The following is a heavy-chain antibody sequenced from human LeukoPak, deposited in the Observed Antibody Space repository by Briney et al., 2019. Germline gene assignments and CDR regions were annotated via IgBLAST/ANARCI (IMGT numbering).Heavy chain of an antibody. CDR1: GYTLTELS. CDR3: ATPSRGREDYYFDY. D-gene: IGHD3-10*01. V-gene: IGHV1-24*01. Sequence: ASVKVSCKVSGYTLTELSMHWVRQAPGKGLEWMGGFEPEDGETIYAQKFQGRVTMTEDTSTDTAYMELSSLRSEHTAVYYCATPSRGREDYYFDYWGQGTLVTVSS. CDR2: FEPEDGET. J-gene: IGHJ4*02.